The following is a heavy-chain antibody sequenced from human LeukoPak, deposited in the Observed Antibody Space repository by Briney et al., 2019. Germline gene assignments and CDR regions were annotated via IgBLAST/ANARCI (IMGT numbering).Heavy chain of an antibody. V-gene: IGHV3-66*02. Sequence: PGGCLRLSRAASGFTVSSNYMTWVRQAAGKGLGWVSVIYIVGSTYYADSVKGRFTISRDNSENTMYLHMNSLRAEDTAVYYCARRVPSYWYFDLWGRGTLVTVSS. CDR2: IYIVGST. CDR3: ARRVPSYWYFDL. CDR1: GFTVSSNY. J-gene: IGHJ2*01. D-gene: IGHD3-10*01.